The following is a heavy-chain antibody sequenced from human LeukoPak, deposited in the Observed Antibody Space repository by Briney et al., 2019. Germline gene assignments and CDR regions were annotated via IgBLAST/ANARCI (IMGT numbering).Heavy chain of an antibody. D-gene: IGHD3-10*01. Sequence: GGSLRLSCVASGFTFTNYAMTWVRQAPGKGLEWVSSIINSDGTTFYADSVKGRFTISRDNAENSLYLQMSSLRAEDTAVYYCARVRYYVSGSYSGDYYYYMDVWGKGTTVTISS. V-gene: IGHV3-23*01. CDR3: ARVRYYVSGSYSGDYYYYMDV. CDR2: IINSDGTT. CDR1: GFTFTNYA. J-gene: IGHJ6*03.